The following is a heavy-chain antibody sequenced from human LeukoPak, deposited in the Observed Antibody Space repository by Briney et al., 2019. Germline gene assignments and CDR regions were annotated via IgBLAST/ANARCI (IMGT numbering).Heavy chain of an antibody. CDR2: IYYSGST. CDR1: GGSVSSGSYY. D-gene: IGHD3-22*01. J-gene: IGHJ4*02. V-gene: IGHV4-61*01. CDR3: ARFYYDSSGYYLFDY. Sequence: PSETLSLTCTVSGGSVSSGSYYWSWIRQPPGKGLEWIGYIYYSGSTNYNPSLKSRVTISVDTSKNQFSLKLSSVTAADTAVYYCARFYYDSSGYYLFDYWGQGTLVTVSS.